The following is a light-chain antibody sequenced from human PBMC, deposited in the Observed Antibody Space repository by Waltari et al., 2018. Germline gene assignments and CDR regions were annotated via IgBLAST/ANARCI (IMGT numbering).Light chain of an antibody. CDR2: YDS. V-gene: IGLV3-21*04. J-gene: IGLJ2*01. Sequence: SHVLSPPPSVSVAPGKTARITCGGRDIGSKSVPRYRQRPGQAPVLVIRYDSDRPAGIPARFSGSKSGNTATLTISRVEGGDEADYYCQVWDSASDHPAVVFGGGTKVTVL. CDR3: QVWDSASDHPAVV. CDR1: DIGSKS.